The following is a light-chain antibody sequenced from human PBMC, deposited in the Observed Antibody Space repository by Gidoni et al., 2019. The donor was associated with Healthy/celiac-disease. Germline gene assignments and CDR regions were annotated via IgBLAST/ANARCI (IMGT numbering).Light chain of an antibody. J-gene: IGLJ2*01. Sequence: SSELTQDPAVSVAWGQTVRITCQGDSLRSYYASWYQQKPGQAPVLVIYGKNNRPSGIPDRLSGSSSGNTASLTITGAQAEDEADYYCNSRDSSGNHLVFGGGTKLTAL. CDR2: GKN. CDR3: NSRDSSGNHLV. V-gene: IGLV3-19*01. CDR1: SLRSYY.